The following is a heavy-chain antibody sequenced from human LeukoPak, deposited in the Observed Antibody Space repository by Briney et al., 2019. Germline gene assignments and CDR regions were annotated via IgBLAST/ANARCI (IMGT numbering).Heavy chain of an antibody. CDR2: IYTSGST. CDR3: ARVPTAILVLDY. D-gene: IGHD2-2*01. Sequence: SDTLSLICTVSGGSISSGSCYWPWIRQPAGKGLEWIGRIYTSGSTNYNPSLKCRVTISGDTSKNQFSLKLSSVTAADTAVYYCARVPTAILVLDYWGQGTLVTVSS. CDR1: GGSISSGSCY. J-gene: IGHJ4*02. V-gene: IGHV4-61*02.